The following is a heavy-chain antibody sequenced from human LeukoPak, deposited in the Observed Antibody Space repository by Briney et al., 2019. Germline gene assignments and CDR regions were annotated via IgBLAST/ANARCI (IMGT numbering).Heavy chain of an antibody. D-gene: IGHD3-22*01. V-gene: IGHV4-4*07. CDR1: GGSISSYY. CDR3: ARETYYYDSSGYEGQRNYYYYYMDV. CDR2: IYTSVST. J-gene: IGHJ6*03. Sequence: SETLSLTCTVSGGSISSYYWSWIRQPAGKGLEWIGRIYTSVSTNYNPSLKSRVTMSVDTSKNQFSLKLSSVTAADTAVYYCARETYYYDSSGYEGQRNYYYYYMDVWGKGTTVTISS.